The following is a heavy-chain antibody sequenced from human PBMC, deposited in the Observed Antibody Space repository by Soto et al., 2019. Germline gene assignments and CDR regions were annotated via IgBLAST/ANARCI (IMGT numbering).Heavy chain of an antibody. Sequence: AGGSLRLSCAASGFTFSSYWMSWVRQAPGKGLEWVANIKQDGSEKYYVDSVKGRFTTSRDNAKNSLYLQMNSLRAEDTAVYYCARDLEQWLADAFDIWGQGTMVTVSS. CDR2: IKQDGSEK. J-gene: IGHJ3*02. D-gene: IGHD6-19*01. CDR1: GFTFSSYW. V-gene: IGHV3-7*01. CDR3: ARDLEQWLADAFDI.